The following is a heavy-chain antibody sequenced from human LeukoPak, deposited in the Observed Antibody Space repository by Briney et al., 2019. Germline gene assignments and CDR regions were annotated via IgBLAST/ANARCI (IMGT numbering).Heavy chain of an antibody. CDR1: RFTFNSYA. D-gene: IGHD6-19*01. CDR3: ARNEKSGWGYFDY. V-gene: IGHV3-23*01. J-gene: IGHJ4*02. Sequence: HPGGSLRLSCAASRFTFNSYAMSWVRQAPGKGLEWVSVIGGSNGITFYVGSVKGRFTISRDNSKDTLYLQMNSLRAEDTAVYYCARNEKSGWGYFDYWGQGTLVTVSS. CDR2: IGGSNGIT.